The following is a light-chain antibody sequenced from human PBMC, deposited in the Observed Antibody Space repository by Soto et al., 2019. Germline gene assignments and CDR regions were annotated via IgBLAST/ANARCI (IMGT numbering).Light chain of an antibody. Sequence: EIVLTQSPGTLSLSPGERATLSCRASQSVSSSYLAWYQQKPGQAPRHLIYGASSRATGIPDRFSGSGSGTDFTLTISRREPEDFAVYYGQQYGSSPFGGGTKVEIK. CDR2: GAS. CDR3: QQYGSSP. V-gene: IGKV3-20*01. CDR1: QSVSSSY. J-gene: IGKJ4*01.